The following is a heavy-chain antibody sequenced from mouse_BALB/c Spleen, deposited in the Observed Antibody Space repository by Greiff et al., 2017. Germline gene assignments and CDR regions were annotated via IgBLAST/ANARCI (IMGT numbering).Heavy chain of an antibody. Sequence: EVQGVESGGGLVQPKGSLKLSCAASGFTFNTYAMNWVRQAPGKGLEWVARIRSKSNNYATYYADSVKDRFTISRDDSQSMLYLQMNNLKTEDTAMYYCVRSEIYYDYDGYAMDYWGQGTSVTVSS. J-gene: IGHJ4*01. CDR2: IRSKSNNYAT. V-gene: IGHV10-1*02. D-gene: IGHD2-4*01. CDR1: GFTFNTYA. CDR3: VRSEIYYDYDGYAMDY.